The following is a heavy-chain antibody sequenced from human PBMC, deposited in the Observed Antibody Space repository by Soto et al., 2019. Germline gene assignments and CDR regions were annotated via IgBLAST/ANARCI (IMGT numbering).Heavy chain of an antibody. J-gene: IGHJ4*02. CDR1: GGTFSSYA. Sequence: SLKVSCKASGGTFSSYAISWVRQAPGQGLEWMGGIIPIFGTANYAQKFQGRVTITADESTSTAYMELSSLRSEDTAVYYCARFDSSGYYSPYFDYWGQGXLVTVYS. CDR2: IIPIFGTA. V-gene: IGHV1-69*13. CDR3: ARFDSSGYYSPYFDY. D-gene: IGHD3-22*01.